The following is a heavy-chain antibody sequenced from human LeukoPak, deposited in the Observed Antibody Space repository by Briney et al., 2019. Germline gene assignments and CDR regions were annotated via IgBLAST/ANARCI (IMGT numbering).Heavy chain of an antibody. V-gene: IGHV5-51*01. CDR1: GXSFTSYC. J-gene: IGHJ4*02. CDR2: IYPGDSDT. CDR3: ARGDRSGYPNYFDY. Sequence: GESLKISFKGSGXSFTSYCIGWVRQMPGKGLEWMQIIYPGDSDTRYSPSFQGQVTISADKSISTAYLQWSSLKASDTAMYYCARGDRSGYPNYFDYWGQGTLVTVSS. D-gene: IGHD3-22*01.